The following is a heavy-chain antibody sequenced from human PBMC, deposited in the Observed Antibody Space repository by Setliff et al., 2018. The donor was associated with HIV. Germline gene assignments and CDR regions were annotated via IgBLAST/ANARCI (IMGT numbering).Heavy chain of an antibody. CDR3: ARDRTAGYHHDYGY. Sequence: ASVKVSCKASGYTFTSYAIHWVRQAPGQGLEWLGMVNPSGGSTAYAQKFQGRVTMTRDTSTNTVYMDLSGLRSDDTAVYYCARDRTAGYHHDYGYWGQGTLVTVSS. CDR2: VNPSGGST. CDR1: GYTFTSYA. V-gene: IGHV1-46*01. D-gene: IGHD3-16*01. J-gene: IGHJ4*02.